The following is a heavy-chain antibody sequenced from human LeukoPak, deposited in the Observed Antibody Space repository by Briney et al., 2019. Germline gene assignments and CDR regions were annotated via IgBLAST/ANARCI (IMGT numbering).Heavy chain of an antibody. CDR3: AKGGYYPLSPMGY. Sequence: RPGGSLRLSCVGSGFTSIAYALTWARQAPGKGLEWVSGISGGGVTTYYADSVKGRFTISRDNSKNTLYLQMNSLRAEDTAVYYCAKGGYYPLSPMGYWGQGTLVTVSS. V-gene: IGHV3-23*01. D-gene: IGHD3-16*01. J-gene: IGHJ4*02. CDR1: GFTSIAYA. CDR2: ISGGGVTT.